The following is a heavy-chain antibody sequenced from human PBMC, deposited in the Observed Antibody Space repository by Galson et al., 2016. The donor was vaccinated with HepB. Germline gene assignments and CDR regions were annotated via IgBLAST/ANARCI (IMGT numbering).Heavy chain of an antibody. CDR3: ARGAPGLDWLSNQKKFDY. CDR2: ISGYSGHT. V-gene: IGHV1-18*01. D-gene: IGHD3-9*01. Sequence: SVKVSCKASGYTFTNYGINWVRQAPGQGLEWMGWISGYSGHTNYAQKLQGRVTMTTDTSTSTAYRELRGLRSDDTAVYYCARGAPGLDWLSNQKKFDYWGQGTLVTVSS. CDR1: GYTFTNYG. J-gene: IGHJ4*02.